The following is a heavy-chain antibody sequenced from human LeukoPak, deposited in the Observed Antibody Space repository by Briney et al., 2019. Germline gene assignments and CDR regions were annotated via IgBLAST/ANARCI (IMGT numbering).Heavy chain of an antibody. CDR3: VRDGGYSGYEY. CDR2: IKQDGSEK. J-gene: IGHJ4*02. V-gene: IGHV3-7*04. Sequence: PGGSLRLSCAASGFTFSTYWMTWVSQAPGKGLEWVANIKQDGSEKYYVDSMKGRITISRDNAKNSLYLQMSSLRAEDTAVYYCVRDGGYSGYEYWGQGTLVTVSS. CDR1: GFTFSTYW. D-gene: IGHD5-12*01.